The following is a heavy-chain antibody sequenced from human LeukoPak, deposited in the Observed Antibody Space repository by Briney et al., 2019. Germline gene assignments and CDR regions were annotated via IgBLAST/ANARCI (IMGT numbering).Heavy chain of an antibody. J-gene: IGHJ3*02. CDR1: GFTFSSYW. V-gene: IGHV3-21*04. CDR2: ISDRGTYI. CDR3: AKDLDYYDSSGYHAFDI. Sequence: PGGSLRLSCAASGFTFSSYWMSWVRQAPGKGLEWVASISDRGTYIYYADSVKGRFTISRDNAKNSLYLQMNSLRAEDTALYYCAKDLDYYDSSGYHAFDIWGQGTMVTASS. D-gene: IGHD3-22*01.